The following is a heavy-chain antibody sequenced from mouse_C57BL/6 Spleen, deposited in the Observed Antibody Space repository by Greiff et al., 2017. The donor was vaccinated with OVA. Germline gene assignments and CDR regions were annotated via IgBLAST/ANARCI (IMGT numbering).Heavy chain of an antibody. Sequence: VQLQQPGAELVRPGTSVTLSCKASGYTFTSYWMHWVKQRPGQGLEWIGVIDPSDSYTNYNQKFKGKATLTVDTSSSTAYMQLSSLTSEDSAVYYCARWLLRNYYAMDYWGQGTSGTVSS. V-gene: IGHV1-59*01. CDR3: ARWLLRNYYAMDY. CDR1: GYTFTSYW. J-gene: IGHJ4*01. D-gene: IGHD2-3*01. CDR2: IDPSDSYT.